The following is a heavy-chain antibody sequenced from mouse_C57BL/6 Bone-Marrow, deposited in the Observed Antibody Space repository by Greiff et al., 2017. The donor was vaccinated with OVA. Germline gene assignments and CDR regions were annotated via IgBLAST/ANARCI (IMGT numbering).Heavy chain of an antibody. CDR3: AISDGYYVGFAY. CDR1: GYTFTSYW. D-gene: IGHD2-3*01. CDR2: IHPSDSDT. V-gene: IGHV1-74*01. Sequence: QVQLQQPGAELVKPGASVKVSCKASGYTFTSYWMHWVKQRPGQGLEWIGRIHPSDSDTNYNQKFKGKATFTVDKSSSTAYMQLSSLTSEDSAVYYCAISDGYYVGFAYWGQGTLVTVSA. J-gene: IGHJ3*01.